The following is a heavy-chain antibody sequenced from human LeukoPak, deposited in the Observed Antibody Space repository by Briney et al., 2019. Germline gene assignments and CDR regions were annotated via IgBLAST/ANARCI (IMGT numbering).Heavy chain of an antibody. J-gene: IGHJ6*02. V-gene: IGHV3-21*01. Sequence: GGSLRLSCAASGFTFSSYSMNWVRQAPGKGLEWVSSISSSSSYIYYADSVKGRFTISRGNAKNSLYLQMNSLRAEDTAVYYCARELPGYYYYGMDVWGQGTTVTVSS. D-gene: IGHD2-2*01. CDR3: ARELPGYYYYGMDV. CDR1: GFTFSSYS. CDR2: ISSSSSYI.